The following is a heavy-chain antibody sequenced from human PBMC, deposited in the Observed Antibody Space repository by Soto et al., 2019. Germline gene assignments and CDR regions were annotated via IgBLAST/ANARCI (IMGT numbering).Heavy chain of an antibody. CDR1: GFTFDDYG. CDR2: INWNGGST. J-gene: IGHJ4*02. D-gene: IGHD6-19*01. V-gene: IGHV3-20*04. CDR3: ARLYSSGWYGPGRY. Sequence: EVQLVESGGRVVRPGGSLRLSCAASGFTFDDYGTSWVRQAPGKGLEWVSGINWNGGSTGYADSVKGRFTISRDNAKNSLYLQMNSLRAEDTALYYCARLYSSGWYGPGRYWGQGTLVTVSS.